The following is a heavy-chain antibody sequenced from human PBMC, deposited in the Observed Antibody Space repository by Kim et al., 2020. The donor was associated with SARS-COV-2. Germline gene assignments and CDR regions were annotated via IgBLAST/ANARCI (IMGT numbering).Heavy chain of an antibody. V-gene: IGHV1-46*01. J-gene: IGHJ6*02. CDR2: INPSGGST. CDR3: AKDIVVVPAAMLGSNYYYYGRDV. D-gene: IGHD2-2*01. CDR1: GYTFTSYY. Sequence: ASVKVSCKASGYTFTSYYMHWVRQAPGQGLEWMGIINPSGGSTSYAQKFQGRVTMTRDTSTSTVYMELSSLRSEDTAVYYCAKDIVVVPAAMLGSNYYYYGRDVWGQGTTVTVPS.